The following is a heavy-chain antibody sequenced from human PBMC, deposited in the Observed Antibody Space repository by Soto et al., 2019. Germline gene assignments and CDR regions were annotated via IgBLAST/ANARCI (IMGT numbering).Heavy chain of an antibody. CDR3: ARGRWFQSANLCFDL. D-gene: IGHD3-10*01. CDR2: IKQDGSEK. V-gene: IGHV3-7*01. CDR1: GFTFSNYW. J-gene: IGHJ2*01. Sequence: PGGSLRLSCAASGFTFSNYWMSWVRQAPGKGLEWVGNIKQDGSEKYYVDSVKGRFTISRDNAKNSLYLQMNSLRAEDTAVYYCARGRWFQSANLCFDLWGRGALVTVSS.